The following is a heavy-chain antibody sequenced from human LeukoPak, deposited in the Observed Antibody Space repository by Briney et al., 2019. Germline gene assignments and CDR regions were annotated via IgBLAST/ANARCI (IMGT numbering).Heavy chain of an antibody. J-gene: IGHJ4*02. D-gene: IGHD2-15*01. V-gene: IGHV3-9*01. Sequence: HPGGSLRLSCAASGFTFDDYAMHWVRQVPGKGLEWVAGISWNSGYIAYADSVKGRCTISRDNAKNSLYLQMNSLRAEDTALYYCARDRYSGCSGGSCYFGYWGQGTLVTVSS. CDR3: ARDRYSGCSGGSCYFGY. CDR1: GFTFDDYA. CDR2: ISWNSGYI.